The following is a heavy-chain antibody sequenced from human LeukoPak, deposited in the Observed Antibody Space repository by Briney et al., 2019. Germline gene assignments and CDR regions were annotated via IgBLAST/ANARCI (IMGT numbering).Heavy chain of an antibody. D-gene: IGHD4-17*01. V-gene: IGHV3-23*01. CDR3: AKDYMLVRGSHYNYGVGRPGYYFDY. CDR1: GFTFSSYA. Sequence: GGSLRLSCAASGFTFSSYAMSWVRQAPGKGLEWVSAMSGSGGSTYYADSVKGRFTISRDNSKNTLYLQMNSLRAEDTAVYYCAKDYMLVRGSHYNYGVGRPGYYFDYWGQGTLVTVSS. J-gene: IGHJ4*02. CDR2: MSGSGGST.